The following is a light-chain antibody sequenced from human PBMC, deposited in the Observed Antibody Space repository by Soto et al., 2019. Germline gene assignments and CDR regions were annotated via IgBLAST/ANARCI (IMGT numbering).Light chain of an antibody. J-gene: IGKJ2*01. CDR3: QQGATSPYT. CDR1: QSIGFA. CDR2: ATS. Sequence: DLQMTQSPSSLSAFVGDRVIITCRASQSIGFALNWYQQQPGKAPKLLIFATSTLQGGVPARFSGSGSGTEFTLAISSLQPEDFATYFCQQGATSPYTFGRGTKVEI. V-gene: IGKV1-39*01.